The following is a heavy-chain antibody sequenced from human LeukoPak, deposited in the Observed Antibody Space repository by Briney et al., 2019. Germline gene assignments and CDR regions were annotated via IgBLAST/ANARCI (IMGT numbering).Heavy chain of an antibody. CDR3: ARERGRYSNYYYGMDV. J-gene: IGHJ6*02. V-gene: IGHV1-18*01. D-gene: IGHD4-11*01. CDR1: GYTFTSYG. CDR2: ISAYNGNT. Sequence: ASVKVSCKASGYTFTSYGISWVRQAPGQGLEWMGWISAYNGNTNYAQKLQGRVTMTTDTSTSTAYVELRSLRSDDTAVYYCARERGRYSNYYYGMDVWGQGTTVTVSS.